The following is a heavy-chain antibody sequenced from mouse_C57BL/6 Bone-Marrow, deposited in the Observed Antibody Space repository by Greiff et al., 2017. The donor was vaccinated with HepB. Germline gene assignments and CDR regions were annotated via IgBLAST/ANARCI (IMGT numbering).Heavy chain of an antibody. V-gene: IGHV1-81*01. CDR2: IYPRSGNT. J-gene: IGHJ2*01. Sequence: QVRLQQSGAELARPGASVKLSCKASGYTFTSYGISWVKQRTGQGLEWIGEIYPRSGNTYYNEKFKGKATLTADKSSSTAYMELRSLTSEDSAVYFCARAVEYYGSSYWGQGTTLTVSS. CDR1: GYTFTSYG. CDR3: ARAVEYYGSSY. D-gene: IGHD1-1*01.